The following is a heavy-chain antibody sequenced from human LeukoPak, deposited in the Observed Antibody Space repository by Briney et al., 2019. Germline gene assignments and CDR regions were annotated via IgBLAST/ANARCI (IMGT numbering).Heavy chain of an antibody. J-gene: IGHJ4*02. Sequence: PSETLSLTCTVSGGSISSYYWSWIRRPPGKALEWIGFISYSGSSNYNPSLKSRVTTSLDTSKNQFALKLSSVTAADTAVYYCARHRDCSNGICYLSHFDAWGQGTLVTVSS. CDR3: ARHRDCSNGICYLSHFDA. D-gene: IGHD2-8*01. CDR2: ISYSGSS. V-gene: IGHV4-59*08. CDR1: GGSISSYY.